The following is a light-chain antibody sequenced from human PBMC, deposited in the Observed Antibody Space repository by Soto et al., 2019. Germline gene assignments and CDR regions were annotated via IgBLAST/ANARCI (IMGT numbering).Light chain of an antibody. CDR3: QHYNYWPPKT. CDR1: QSVSNDF. Sequence: EIVLTQPPGILSLSPGERATLSCRASQSVSNDFLAWYQQKPGQTPRLLIYGAYTRATGIPARFSGSGSGTDFTLTISSLQSEDFAVYYCQHYNYWPPKTFGQGTKVDIK. V-gene: IGKV3-15*01. J-gene: IGKJ1*01. CDR2: GAY.